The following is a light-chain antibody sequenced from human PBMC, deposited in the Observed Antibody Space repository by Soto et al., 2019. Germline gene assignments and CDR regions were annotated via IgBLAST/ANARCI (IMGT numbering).Light chain of an antibody. CDR1: QSVSSSH. Sequence: ELVLTQSPGTLSLSPGERATLSCRASQSVSSSHLAWYQQRPGQAPRLLIYDASTRATGIPARFSGSGSGTEFTLTISSLQSEDFAVYYCQQYNSWPETFGQGTKVDI. CDR2: DAS. CDR3: QQYNSWPET. J-gene: IGKJ1*01. V-gene: IGKV3-15*01.